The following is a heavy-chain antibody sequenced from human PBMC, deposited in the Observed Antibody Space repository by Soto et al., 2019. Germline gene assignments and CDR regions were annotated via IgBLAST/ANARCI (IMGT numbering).Heavy chain of an antibody. J-gene: IGHJ5*02. V-gene: IGHV3-53*04. Sequence: EVQLVESGGGLVQPGGSPRLSCAASGFTVSSNYMSWVRQAPGKGLEWVSVIYSGGSTYYADSVKGRFTISRHNSKNTLYLQMNSLRAEDTAVYYCAREVVVVAATPGWFDPWGQGTLVTVSS. CDR2: IYSGGST. CDR1: GFTVSSNY. D-gene: IGHD2-15*01. CDR3: AREVVVVAATPGWFDP.